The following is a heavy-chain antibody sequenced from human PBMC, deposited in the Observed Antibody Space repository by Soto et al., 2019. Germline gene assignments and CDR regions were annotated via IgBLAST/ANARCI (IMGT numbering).Heavy chain of an antibody. D-gene: IGHD6-13*01. J-gene: IGHJ3*02. CDR3: ARDSAGQQLVGHRGNDAFDI. V-gene: IGHV4-30-4*01. CDR1: GGSISSGDYY. CDR2: IYYSGST. Sequence: SETLSLTCTVSGGSISSGDYYWSWIRQPPGKGLEWIGYIYYSGSTYYNPPLKSRVTISVDTSKNQFSLKLSSVTAADTAVYYCARDSAGQQLVGHRGNDAFDIWGQGTMVTVS.